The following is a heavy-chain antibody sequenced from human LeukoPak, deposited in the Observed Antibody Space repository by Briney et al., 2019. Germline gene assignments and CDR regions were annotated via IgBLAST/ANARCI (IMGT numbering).Heavy chain of an antibody. D-gene: IGHD3-22*01. V-gene: IGHV3-9*01. CDR2: ISWNSGSI. CDR1: GFTFDDYA. Sequence: GRSLRLSCAASGFTFDDYAMRWVRQAPGKGLEWLSGISWNSGSIGYADSVKGRFTISRDNAKNSLYLQMNSLRAEDTALYYCAKDTRLYYYYGMDVWGQGTTVTVSS. J-gene: IGHJ6*02. CDR3: AKDTRLYYYYGMDV.